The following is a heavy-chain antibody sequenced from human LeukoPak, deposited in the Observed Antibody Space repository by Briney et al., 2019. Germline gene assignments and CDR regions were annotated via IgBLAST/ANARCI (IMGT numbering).Heavy chain of an antibody. CDR2: MYYSGST. V-gene: IGHV4-59*01. CDR3: ARGTVFGVATNWFDP. J-gene: IGHJ5*02. D-gene: IGHD3-3*01. CDR1: GGSIGGYY. Sequence: SETLSLTCSVSGGSIGGYYWSWIRQPPGKGLEWLGDMYYSGSTNYNPSLKSRVTISVDTSKNQFSLKLSSVTAADTAVYYCARGTVFGVATNWFDPWGQGTLVTVSS.